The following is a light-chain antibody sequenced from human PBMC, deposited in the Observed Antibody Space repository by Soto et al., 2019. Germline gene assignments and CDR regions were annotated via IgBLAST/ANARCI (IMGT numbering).Light chain of an antibody. V-gene: IGLV2-14*01. Sequence: QSVLTQPASVSGSPGQSSTISCTGTSSDVGGYNYVSWYQQHPGKAPKLMIYDVSTRPSGVSNRFSGSKSGNTASLTISGLQAEYEADYYCSSYASSRPYIYVFGTGSESPS. CDR1: SSDVGGYNY. CDR3: SSYASSRPYIYV. CDR2: DVS. J-gene: IGLJ1*01.